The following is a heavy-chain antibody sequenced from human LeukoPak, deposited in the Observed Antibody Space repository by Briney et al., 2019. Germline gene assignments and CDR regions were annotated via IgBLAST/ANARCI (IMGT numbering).Heavy chain of an antibody. CDR3: SNGIYDNSY. D-gene: IGHD3-22*01. J-gene: IGHJ4*02. Sequence: GGSLRLSCTASGFTFTTYWMAWVRQTPGKGLEWVANIKQDGSEKYHAESVRGRFTISRDNAKNSLYLQMNSLRAEDTAVYYCSNGIYDNSYWGQGTLVTVSS. V-gene: IGHV3-7*01. CDR1: GFTFTTYW. CDR2: IKQDGSEK.